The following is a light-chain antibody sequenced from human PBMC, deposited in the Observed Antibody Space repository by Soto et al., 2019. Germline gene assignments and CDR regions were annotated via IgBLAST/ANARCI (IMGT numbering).Light chain of an antibody. CDR2: GAS. CDR1: QSVSSSY. J-gene: IGKJ4*01. Sequence: EFVLTQSPGTLSLSPGERATLSCRASQSVSSSYLAWYQQKPGQAPRILIYGASTRATGIPDRFSGSGSGTDFTLTISRLEPEDFAVYYCQQYGSSPPLTFGGGTKVEIK. V-gene: IGKV3-20*01. CDR3: QQYGSSPPLT.